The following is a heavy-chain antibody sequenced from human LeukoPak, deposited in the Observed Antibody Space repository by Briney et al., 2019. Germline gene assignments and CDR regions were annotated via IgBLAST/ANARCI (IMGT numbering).Heavy chain of an antibody. D-gene: IGHD3-22*01. Sequence: GGSLRLSCAASGFTFSSYAMSWVRQAPGKGLEWVSAISGSGGSTYYADSVKGRFTISRDNSKNTLYLQMNSLRAEDTAVYYSANSVYYYDSSGYSDWGQGTLVTVSS. V-gene: IGHV3-23*01. J-gene: IGHJ4*02. CDR3: ANSVYYYDSSGYSD. CDR2: ISGSGGST. CDR1: GFTFSSYA.